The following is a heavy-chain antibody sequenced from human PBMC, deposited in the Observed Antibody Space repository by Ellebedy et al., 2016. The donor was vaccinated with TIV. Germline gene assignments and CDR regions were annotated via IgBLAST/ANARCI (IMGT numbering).Heavy chain of an antibody. V-gene: IGHV3-53*01. CDR2: IYIGGTT. CDR3: ARDGGGVDYNGMDV. Sequence: PGGSLRLSCAASGLIVSSNYMSWVRQAPGKGLEWVSVIYIGGTTYSADSVKGRFTLTRDNSKNTLYLQMNSLRAEDTAVYYCARDGGGVDYNGMDVWGQGTTVTVSS. D-gene: IGHD2-15*01. CDR1: GLIVSSNY. J-gene: IGHJ6*02.